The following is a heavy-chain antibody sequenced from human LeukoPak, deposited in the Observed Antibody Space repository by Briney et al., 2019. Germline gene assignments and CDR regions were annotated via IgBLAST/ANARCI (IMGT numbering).Heavy chain of an antibody. CDR2: IRYDGSNK. D-gene: IGHD6-19*01. J-gene: IGHJ3*02. CDR1: GFTFSSYG. V-gene: IGHV3-30*02. Sequence: GGSLRLSCAASGFTFSSYGMYWVRQAPGKGLGWVAFIRYDGSNKYYAESVKGRLTISRDTSKSTLYLQMNSLRVEDTAVYYCAKESSSGWHDAFDIWGQGTMVTVSS. CDR3: AKESSSGWHDAFDI.